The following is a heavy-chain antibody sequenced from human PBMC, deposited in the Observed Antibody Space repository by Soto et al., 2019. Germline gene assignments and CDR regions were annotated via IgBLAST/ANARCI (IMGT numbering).Heavy chain of an antibody. CDR1: GGSISSGGYS. CDR2: IYHSGST. CDR3: AREDLMLGYYGMDV. V-gene: IGHV4-30-2*01. Sequence: PSETLSLTCAVSGGSISSGGYSWSWIRQPPGKGLEWIGYIYHSGSTYYNPSLKSRVTISVDRSKNQFSLKLSSVTAADTAVYYCAREDLMLGYYGMDVWGQGTTVTVSS. D-gene: IGHD3-10*02. J-gene: IGHJ6*02.